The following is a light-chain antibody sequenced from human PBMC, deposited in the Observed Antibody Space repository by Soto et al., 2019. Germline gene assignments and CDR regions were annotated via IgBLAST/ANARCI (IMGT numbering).Light chain of an antibody. CDR1: SSDIGVYNY. J-gene: IGLJ1*01. CDR3: SSYTTSNTYV. CDR2: EVR. V-gene: IGLV2-14*01. Sequence: QSVLTQPASVSGSPGQSITVSCTGTSSDIGVYNYVSWYQRHPGKAPKLMIYEVRNRPSGVSTRFSGSKSGNTASLTISGLQAEDEADYYCSSYTTSNTYVFGTGTKVTVL.